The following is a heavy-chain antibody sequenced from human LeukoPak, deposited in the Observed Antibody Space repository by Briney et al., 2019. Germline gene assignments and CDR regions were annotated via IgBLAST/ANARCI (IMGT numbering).Heavy chain of an antibody. CDR1: GFTFSSYW. J-gene: IGHJ4*02. Sequence: GGSLRLSCAASGFTFSSYWRSWVRQAPGKGLEWVANIKEDGSEKYYVDSVKGRFTISRDNAKTSLYLQINSLRAEDTAVYYCARGGYCGGDCYSYYFHYWGQGTLVTVSS. CDR3: ARGGYCGGDCYSYYFHY. V-gene: IGHV3-7*03. CDR2: IKEDGSEK. D-gene: IGHD2-21*02.